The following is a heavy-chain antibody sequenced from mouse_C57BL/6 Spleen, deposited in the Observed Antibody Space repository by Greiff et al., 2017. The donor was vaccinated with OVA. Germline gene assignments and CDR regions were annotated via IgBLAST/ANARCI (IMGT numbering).Heavy chain of an antibody. CDR2: INPNNGGT. CDR1: GYTFTDYN. CDR3: ARSGGLYYFDY. D-gene: IGHD3-1*01. J-gene: IGHJ2*01. V-gene: IGHV1-22*01. Sequence: EVQLVESGPELVKPGASVKMSCKASGYTFTDYNMHWVKQSHGKSLEWIGYINPNNGGTSYNQKFKGKATLTVNKSSSTAYMELRSLTSEDSAVYYCARSGGLYYFDYWGQGTTLTVSS.